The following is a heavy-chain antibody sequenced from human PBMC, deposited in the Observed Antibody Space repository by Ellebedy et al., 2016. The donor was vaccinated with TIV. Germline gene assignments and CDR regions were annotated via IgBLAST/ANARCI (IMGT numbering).Heavy chain of an antibody. CDR3: SSGGGCSNSTCFEDWFDP. Sequence: AASVKVSCKASGYTFTSYYMHWVRQAPGQGLEWMGWMNPNSGKTGYAQKFQGRVTMTRNNSISTAYMELSNLRSEDTAVYYCSSGGGCSNSTCFEDWFDPWGQGTLVTVSS. CDR2: MNPNSGKT. CDR1: GYTFTSYY. J-gene: IGHJ5*02. D-gene: IGHD2-2*01. V-gene: IGHV1-8*02.